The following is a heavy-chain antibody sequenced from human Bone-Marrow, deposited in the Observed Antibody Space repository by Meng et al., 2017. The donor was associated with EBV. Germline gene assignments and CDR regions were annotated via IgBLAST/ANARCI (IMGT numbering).Heavy chain of an antibody. CDR2: IYDTGTT. J-gene: IGHJ4*02. D-gene: IGHD3-10*01. V-gene: IGHV4-61*01. CDR3: AKSRSSTPGIVDD. Sequence: VQWEGWGPGLVKPSETLSLTCVVSGVSVNSGTYHWSWIRQSPGKGLEWIGYIYDTGTTIYNPSLNSRVTILLETSKNQFSLRLHSVTTADTAVYYCAKSRSSTPGIVDDWGQGTLVTVSS. CDR1: GVSVNSGTYH.